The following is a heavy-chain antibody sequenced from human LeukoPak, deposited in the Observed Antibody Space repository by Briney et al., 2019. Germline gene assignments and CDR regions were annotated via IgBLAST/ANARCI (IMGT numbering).Heavy chain of an antibody. CDR1: GYTFTGCY. Sequence: ASVKVSCKASGYTFTGCYMHWVRQAPGQGLEWMGRINPNSGGTNYAQKFQGRVTMTRDTSISTAYMELSRLRSDDTAVYYCARDAPLTYYYDSSGYYYEDYWGQGTLVTVSS. CDR3: ARDAPLTYYYDSSGYYYEDY. D-gene: IGHD3-22*01. V-gene: IGHV1-2*06. J-gene: IGHJ4*02. CDR2: INPNSGGT.